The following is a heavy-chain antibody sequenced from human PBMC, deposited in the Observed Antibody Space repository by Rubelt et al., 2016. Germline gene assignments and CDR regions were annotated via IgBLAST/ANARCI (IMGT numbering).Heavy chain of an antibody. J-gene: IGHJ4*02. CDR2: LGTAGDT. D-gene: IGHD1-26*01. V-gene: IGHV3-13*01. CDR1: GFTFSSYD. CDR3: AKDRSYGGFDY. Sequence: EVPLVESGGGLVQPGGSLRLSCAASGFTFSSYDMHWVRQATGKGLEWVSALGTAGDTYSPGSVKGRFTISREQAKNSLYLQMNSLRAEDTALYYCAKDRSYGGFDYWGQGSLVTVSS.